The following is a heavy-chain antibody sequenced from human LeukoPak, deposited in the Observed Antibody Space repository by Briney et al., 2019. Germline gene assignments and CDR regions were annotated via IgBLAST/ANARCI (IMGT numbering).Heavy chain of an antibody. Sequence: GGSLRLSCAASGFTFSSYSMNWVRQAPGKGLEWVSSISSSSYIYYADSVKGRFTISRDNAKNSLYLQMNSLRAEDTAVYYCARDRGGKYCSSTSCPVDYWGQGTLVTVSS. CDR1: GFTFSSYS. CDR3: ARDRGGKYCSSTSCPVDY. V-gene: IGHV3-21*01. J-gene: IGHJ4*02. CDR2: ISSSSYI. D-gene: IGHD2-2*01.